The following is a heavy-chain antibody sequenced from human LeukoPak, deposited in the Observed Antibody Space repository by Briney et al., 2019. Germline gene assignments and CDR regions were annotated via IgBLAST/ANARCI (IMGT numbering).Heavy chain of an antibody. Sequence: SETLTLTCAVSGGSISNYYCSWIRQPPGKGLEWLGYIHYSGYTNYNPSLKSRVTISVDTSKNQFSLNLSSVTAADTAVYYCARHWGSDWYFDLWGRGTLVTVSS. V-gene: IGHV4-59*01. D-gene: IGHD7-27*01. J-gene: IGHJ2*01. CDR3: ARHWGSDWYFDL. CDR1: GGSISNYY. CDR2: IHYSGYT.